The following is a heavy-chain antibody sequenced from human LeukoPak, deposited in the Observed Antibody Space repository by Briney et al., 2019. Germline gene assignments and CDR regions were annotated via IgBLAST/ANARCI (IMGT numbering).Heavy chain of an antibody. J-gene: IGHJ5*02. Sequence: GASVKVSCKASGYTFTSYEINWVRQATGQGLEWMGWMNPNSGNTGYAQKFQGRVTMTRNTSISTAHMELSSLRSEDTAVYYCARPGGSYGDYEEGWFDPWGQGTLVTVSS. D-gene: IGHD4-17*01. CDR2: MNPNSGNT. V-gene: IGHV1-8*01. CDR1: GYTFTSYE. CDR3: ARPGGSYGDYEEGWFDP.